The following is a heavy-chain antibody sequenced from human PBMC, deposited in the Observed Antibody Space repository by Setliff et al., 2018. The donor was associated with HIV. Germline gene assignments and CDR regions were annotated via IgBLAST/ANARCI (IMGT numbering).Heavy chain of an antibody. V-gene: IGHV3-23*01. CDR1: GFTFSSYP. Sequence: PGGSLRLSCAVSGFTFSSYPMTWVRQAPGKGLEWVSSISGTGADTYYADSVKGRFAISRDNSKNTLYLQMNSLRAEDTAVYYCAKTPLYWGQGTLVTVSS. J-gene: IGHJ4*02. CDR3: AKTPLY. CDR2: ISGTGADT.